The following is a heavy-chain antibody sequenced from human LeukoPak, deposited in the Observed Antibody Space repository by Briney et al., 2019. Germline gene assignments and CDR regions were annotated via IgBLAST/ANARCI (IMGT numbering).Heavy chain of an antibody. CDR3: ARSGRLRRWFDP. CDR2: IYYSGST. D-gene: IGHD4-17*01. CDR1: GYSISSSNS. Sequence: SETLSLTCAVSGYSISSSNSWGWIRQPPGKGLEWIGYIYYSGSTYYNPSLQSRVTMSVDTSKNQLSLKLSSVTAVDTAVYYCARSGRLRRWFDPWGQGTLVTVSS. J-gene: IGHJ5*02. V-gene: IGHV4-28*01.